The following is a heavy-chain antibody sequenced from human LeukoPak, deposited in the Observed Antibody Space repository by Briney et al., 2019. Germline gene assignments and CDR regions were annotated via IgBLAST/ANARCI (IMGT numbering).Heavy chain of an antibody. J-gene: IGHJ6*03. CDR3: ARGVVYGAGSYFSVQHLYYMDV. V-gene: IGHV4-4*07. CDR2: IYTSGST. Sequence: SETPSLTCTVSGGSISSYYWSWIRQPAGKGLEWIGRIYTSGSTNYNPSLKSRVTMSVDTSKNQFSLKLSSVTAADTAVYYCARGVVYGAGSYFSVQHLYYMDVWGKGTTVTISS. D-gene: IGHD3-10*01. CDR1: GGSISSYY.